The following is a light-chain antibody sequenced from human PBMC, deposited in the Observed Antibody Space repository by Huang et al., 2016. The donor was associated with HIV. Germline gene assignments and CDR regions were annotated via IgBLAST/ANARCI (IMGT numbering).Light chain of an antibody. Sequence: EIVLTQSPVTLSLSPGEGASLSCRASQGVHNSYLAWYQQKPGQAPRLLIFGASYRATGVPHRFRGSESGTDFTLTISGLDPEDFAVYYCQQYGTLPYTFGQGTKLEI. CDR2: GAS. CDR3: QQYGTLPYT. J-gene: IGKJ2*01. CDR1: QGVHNSY. V-gene: IGKV3-20*01.